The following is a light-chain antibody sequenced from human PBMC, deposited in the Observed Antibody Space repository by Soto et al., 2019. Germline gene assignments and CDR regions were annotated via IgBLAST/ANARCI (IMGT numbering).Light chain of an antibody. CDR1: QTIRST. V-gene: IGKV3-15*01. J-gene: IGKJ1*01. CDR2: DAS. Sequence: ETVMTYSPATLSVSRWEIATLSCRASQTIRSTLAWFQQKPGQAPRLLIYDASTRANGIPARFRGSGSGTEFTLTISSLQSEDFAVHYCQQYDNWPRTFGQATKVDIK. CDR3: QQYDNWPRT.